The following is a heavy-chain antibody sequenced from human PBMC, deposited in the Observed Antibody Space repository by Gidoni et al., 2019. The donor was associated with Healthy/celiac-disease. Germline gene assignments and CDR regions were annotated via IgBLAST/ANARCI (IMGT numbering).Heavy chain of an antibody. CDR2: IYYSGST. Sequence: QVQLQESGPGLVQPSQTLSLTCTVSGGSISSGDYYWSWIRQPPGKGLEWIGYIYYSGSTYYNPSLKSRVTISVDTSKNQFSLKLSSVTAADTAVYYCARDPGAYYGSGSPIRDYWGQGTLVTVSS. CDR3: ARDPGAYYGSGSPIRDY. J-gene: IGHJ4*02. D-gene: IGHD3-10*01. CDR1: GGSISSGDYY. V-gene: IGHV4-30-4*01.